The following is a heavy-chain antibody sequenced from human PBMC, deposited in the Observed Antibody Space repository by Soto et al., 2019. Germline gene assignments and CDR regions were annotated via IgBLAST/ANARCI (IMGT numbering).Heavy chain of an antibody. V-gene: IGHV1-18*01. CDR3: AREASSGRTGSYFDL. D-gene: IGHD6-19*01. Sequence: ASVKVSCKASGYTFTSYGISWVRQAPGQGLEWMGWISAYNGNTNYAQKLQGRVTMTTDTSTSTAYMELRSLRSDDTAVYYCAREASSGRTGSYFDLWGRGTLVTVSS. J-gene: IGHJ2*01. CDR2: ISAYNGNT. CDR1: GYTFTSYG.